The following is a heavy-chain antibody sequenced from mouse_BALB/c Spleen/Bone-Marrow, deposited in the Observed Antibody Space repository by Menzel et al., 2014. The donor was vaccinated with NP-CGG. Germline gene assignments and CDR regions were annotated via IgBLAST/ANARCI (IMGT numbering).Heavy chain of an antibody. CDR1: GFTFIDYY. CDR2: IRNKAYGYTT. D-gene: IGHD4-1*01. CDR3: TTAMGGILFDP. V-gene: IGHV7-3*02. Sequence: DVKVEESGGGLVQLGGSLRLFCVTSGFTFIDYYMNLVRQPPGKALEWAGFIRNKAYGYTTEYSASVKGRFTISRDNSQSILYLQMNPLRAEDSATFYCTTAMGGILFDPWGQGATPTVSS. J-gene: IGHJ2*01.